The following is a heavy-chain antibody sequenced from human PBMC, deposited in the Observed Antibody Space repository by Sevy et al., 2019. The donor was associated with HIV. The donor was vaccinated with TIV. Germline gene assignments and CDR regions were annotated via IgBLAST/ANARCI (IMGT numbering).Heavy chain of an antibody. J-gene: IGHJ4*01. CDR1: GFTFSDYG. Sequence: GGSLRLSCTASGFTFSDYGMHWVRQAPGKGLEWVSFIRYDGSTKYYADSVKGRFTISRDNSKNTLFLQLNSLRVEDTAVYYCAKDLTVRYSTSSGDFDYWGHGSLVTVSS. CDR2: IRYDGSTK. D-gene: IGHD6-6*01. CDR3: AKDLTVRYSTSSGDFDY. V-gene: IGHV3-30*02.